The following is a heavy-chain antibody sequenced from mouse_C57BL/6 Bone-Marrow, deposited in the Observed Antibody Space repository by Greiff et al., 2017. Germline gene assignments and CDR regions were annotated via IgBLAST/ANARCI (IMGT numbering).Heavy chain of an antibody. V-gene: IGHV1-55*01. J-gene: IGHJ2*01. CDR2: IYPGSGST. CDR3: ARRKGSQEALFDY. CDR1: GYTFTSYW. D-gene: IGHD3-2*02. Sequence: QVQLQQSGAELVKPGASVKMSCKASGYTFTSYWITWVKQRPGQGLEWIGDIYPGSGSTNYNEKFKSKATLTVDTSSSTAYMQLSSLTSEDSAVYYCARRKGSQEALFDYWGQGTTLTVSS.